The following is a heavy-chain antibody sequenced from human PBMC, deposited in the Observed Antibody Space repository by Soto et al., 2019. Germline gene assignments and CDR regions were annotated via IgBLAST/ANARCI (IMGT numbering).Heavy chain of an antibody. Sequence: LRLSCAASGFTVSSNYTSWVRQAPGKGLEWVSTIYTGGSTYYADSVKGRFTIYRDNSKNTVYLQMKSLRAEDTAVYYCARGGGNSYGYGGVYWGQGTLVTVSS. J-gene: IGHJ4*02. V-gene: IGHV3-53*01. CDR3: ARGGGNSYGYGGVY. D-gene: IGHD5-18*01. CDR2: IYTGGST. CDR1: GFTVSSNY.